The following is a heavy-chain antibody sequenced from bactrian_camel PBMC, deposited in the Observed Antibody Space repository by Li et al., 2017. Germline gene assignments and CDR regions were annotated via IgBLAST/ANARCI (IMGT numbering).Heavy chain of an antibody. CDR2: ISSEEQYT. CDR3: ATDLQMGN. V-gene: IGHV3-2*01. Sequence: VQLVESGGGLVQPGGSLRLSCAASGFSFSESSMSWARRAPGKGLEWVASISSEEQYTWYQDSVKGRFTISRDNAKSSVIMQMNSLKSEDTARYYCATDLQMGNWGQGTQVTVS. CDR1: GFSFSESS. D-gene: IGHD3*01. J-gene: IGHJ4*01.